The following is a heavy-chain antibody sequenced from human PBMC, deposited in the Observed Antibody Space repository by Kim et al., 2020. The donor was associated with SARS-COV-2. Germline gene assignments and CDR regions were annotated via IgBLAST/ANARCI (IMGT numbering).Heavy chain of an antibody. D-gene: IGHD6-13*01. Sequence: ASVKVSCKASGYTFTSYAMNWVRQAPGQGLEWMGWINTNTGNPTYAQGFTGRFVFSLDTSVSTAYLQISSLKAEDTAVYYCARENSSSWYRENWFDPWGQGTLVTVSS. CDR2: INTNTGNP. CDR1: GYTFTSYA. J-gene: IGHJ5*02. CDR3: ARENSSSWYRENWFDP. V-gene: IGHV7-4-1*02.